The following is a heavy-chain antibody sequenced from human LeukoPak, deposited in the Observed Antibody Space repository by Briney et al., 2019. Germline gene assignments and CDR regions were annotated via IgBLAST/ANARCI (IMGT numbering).Heavy chain of an antibody. Sequence: ASVKVSCKASGYTFTGYYMYWVRQAPGQGLEWMGWINPNSGGTNYAQKFQGRVTMTRDTSISTAYMELSRLRSDNTAVYYCARDLFCSSTSCYWGTDNWRDPWGQGTLVTVSS. CDR3: ARDLFCSSTSCYWGTDNWRDP. J-gene: IGHJ5*02. D-gene: IGHD2-2*01. CDR1: GYTFTGYY. V-gene: IGHV1-2*02. CDR2: INPNSGGT.